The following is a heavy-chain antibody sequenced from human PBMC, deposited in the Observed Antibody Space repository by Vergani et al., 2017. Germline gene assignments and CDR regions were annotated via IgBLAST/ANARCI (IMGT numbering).Heavy chain of an antibody. V-gene: IGHV1-2*06. Sequence: QVQLVQSGAEVKRPGASVKVSCKASGNRFTAYSIHLVREAPGQGLEGMGRINLYNGDTQYAPKFQGRVTMTRDTSISTGYMELNSLRSDDTAVYYCATNDRARQPPGGYWGQGSLVTVSS. J-gene: IGHJ4*02. CDR3: ATNDRARQPPGGY. D-gene: IGHD1-14*01. CDR2: INLYNGDT. CDR1: GNRFTAYS.